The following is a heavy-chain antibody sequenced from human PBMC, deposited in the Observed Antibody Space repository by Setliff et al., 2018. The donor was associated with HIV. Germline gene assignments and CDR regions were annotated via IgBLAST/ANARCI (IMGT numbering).Heavy chain of an antibody. J-gene: IGHJ4*02. CDR3: AEGYQFSDY. Sequence: AGGSLRLSCAASGFTVSNDYMSWVRQAPGRGLEWVSVIHSGGSTYYADSVQGRFTISRDNSKNTLYLQMDSLRAEDTAVYFCAEGYQFSDYWGRGTLVTVSS. V-gene: IGHV3-53*01. D-gene: IGHD2-15*01. CDR1: GFTVSNDY. CDR2: IHSGGST.